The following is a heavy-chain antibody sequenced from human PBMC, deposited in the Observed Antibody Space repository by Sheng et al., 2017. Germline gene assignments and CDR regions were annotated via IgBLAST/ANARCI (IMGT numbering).Heavy chain of an antibody. D-gene: IGHD6-13*01. CDR3: ARDLRGMSNHFDN. V-gene: IGHV1-69*11. J-gene: IGHJ4*02. CDR2: IVVTLQKT. Sequence: QVQLVQSGAEVKKPGSSVKVSCKASGDTFRSYVIAWVRQAPGQRLEWMGRIVVTLQKTHYAEKFQGRVAISVDEGTNTAHMELFSLTSDDTAVYYCARDLRGMSNHFDNWGQGTLVTVSS. CDR1: GDTFRSYV.